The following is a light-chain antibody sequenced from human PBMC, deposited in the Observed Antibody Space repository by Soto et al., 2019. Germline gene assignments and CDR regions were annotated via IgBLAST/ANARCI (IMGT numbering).Light chain of an antibody. Sequence: DIQMTQSPSTLSASVGDIVTMTCRASQSISNRLAWYHQXPGKTPXXLIYDASNSGSGVPSRFSGSGSGTEFTLTISSLQPDDFATYYCQQYDTYSTFGQGTKVDIK. J-gene: IGKJ1*01. CDR1: QSISNR. CDR2: DAS. CDR3: QQYDTYST. V-gene: IGKV1-5*01.